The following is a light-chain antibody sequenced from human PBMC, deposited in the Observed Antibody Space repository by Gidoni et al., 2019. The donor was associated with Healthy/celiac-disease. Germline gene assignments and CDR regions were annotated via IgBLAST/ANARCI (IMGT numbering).Light chain of an antibody. V-gene: IGKV1-8*01. CDR1: QGISSY. Sequence: AIRMTQSPSSLSAPTGDRVTITCRASQGISSYLAWYQQKPGKAPKLLIYAASTLQSGVPSRFSGSGSGTDCTLTISCLQSEDFATYYCQQYYSYPLTFGGGTKVEIK. CDR2: AAS. CDR3: QQYYSYPLT. J-gene: IGKJ4*01.